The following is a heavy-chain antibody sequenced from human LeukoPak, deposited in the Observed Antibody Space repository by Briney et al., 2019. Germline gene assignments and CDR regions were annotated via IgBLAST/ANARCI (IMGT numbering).Heavy chain of an antibody. J-gene: IGHJ4*02. Sequence: ASVKVSCKASGYTFTDYYFHWMRQAPGQGLEWMGWISPSTGVTNYAQIFQGRVTMTRDTSLNTAYLELRTLRSDDTAMYYCASPKYGGEYYFDYWGQGTLVTVSS. CDR1: GYTFTDYY. CDR2: ISPSTGVT. CDR3: ASPKYGGEYYFDY. D-gene: IGHD2/OR15-2a*01. V-gene: IGHV1-2*02.